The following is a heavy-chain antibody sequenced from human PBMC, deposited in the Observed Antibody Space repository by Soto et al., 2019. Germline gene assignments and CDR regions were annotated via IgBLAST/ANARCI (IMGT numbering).Heavy chain of an antibody. CDR3: ARTIVVVVPDNFDH. Sequence: WGSLRLSCAASGFTIGDYWMSWVRQAPGKGLEWVANIKQDGSEKYYVDSVKGRFTISRDSAKNSLYLQMNSLRGEDTAVYYCARTIVVVVPDNFDHWGQGTLVTVSS. J-gene: IGHJ4*02. D-gene: IGHD3-22*01. V-gene: IGHV3-7*01. CDR1: GFTIGDYW. CDR2: IKQDGSEK.